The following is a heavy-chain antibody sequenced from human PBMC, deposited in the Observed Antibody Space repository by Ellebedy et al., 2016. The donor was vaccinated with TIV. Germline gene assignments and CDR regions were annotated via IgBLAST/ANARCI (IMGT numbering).Heavy chain of an antibody. J-gene: IGHJ3*02. CDR1: GGSISSYY. Sequence: SETLSLTCTVSGGSISSYYWSWIRQPPGKGLEWIGYIYYSGSTNYNPSLKSRVTISVDTSKNQFSLKLSSVTAADTAVYYCARQRWSAFRNDAFDIWGQGTMVTVSS. CDR3: ARQRWSAFRNDAFDI. D-gene: IGHD4-23*01. V-gene: IGHV4-59*01. CDR2: IYYSGST.